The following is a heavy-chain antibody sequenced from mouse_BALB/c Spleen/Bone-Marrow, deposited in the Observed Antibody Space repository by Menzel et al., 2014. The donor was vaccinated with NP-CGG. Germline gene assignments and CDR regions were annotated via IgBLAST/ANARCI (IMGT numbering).Heavy chain of an antibody. V-gene: IGHV3-2*02. CDR3: ARGGYDDAMDY. CDR1: GYSITSDYA. CDR2: ISYSGHT. Sequence: VQLQQSGPGLVKPSQSLSLTCTVTGYSITSDYACNWIRQLPGHKLEWMGYISYSGHTTYNPSLKSRISISRDTSKNQFFLQLNSVTTEDTATYYCARGGYDDAMDYWGQGTSVTVSS. J-gene: IGHJ4*01. D-gene: IGHD2-12*01.